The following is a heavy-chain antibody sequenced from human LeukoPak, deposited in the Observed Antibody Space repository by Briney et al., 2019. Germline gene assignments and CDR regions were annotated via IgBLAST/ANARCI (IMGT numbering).Heavy chain of an antibody. Sequence: NSSQTLSLTCTVSGGSISSGGYYWSWIRQHPGKGLEWIGYIYYSGSTYYNPSLKSRVTISVDTSKNQFSLKLSSVTAADTAVYYCARDGTRETRFDYWGQGTLVTVSS. CDR1: GGSISSGGYY. D-gene: IGHD5-24*01. V-gene: IGHV4-31*03. CDR2: IYYSGST. CDR3: ARDGTRETRFDY. J-gene: IGHJ4*02.